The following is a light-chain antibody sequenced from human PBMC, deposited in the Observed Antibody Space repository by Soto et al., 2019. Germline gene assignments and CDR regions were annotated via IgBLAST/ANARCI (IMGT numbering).Light chain of an antibody. CDR2: GAF. Sequence: EIVMTQSPATLSVSPGERATLSCRASQSVTYNLAWYQQKPGQGPKLLIYGAFSWATGIPARFSGSGSGTEFTLTISSLQSDDFAVYYCQQYKNYSPLTFGGGTKVEIK. V-gene: IGKV3-15*01. CDR1: QSVTYN. J-gene: IGKJ4*01. CDR3: QQYKNYSPLT.